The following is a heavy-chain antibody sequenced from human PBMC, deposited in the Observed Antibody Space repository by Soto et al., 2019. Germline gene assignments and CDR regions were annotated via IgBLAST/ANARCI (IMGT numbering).Heavy chain of an antibody. V-gene: IGHV3-30-3*01. CDR1: GFTFSSYA. CDR3: ARELYYYDSSGFAPNNWFDP. CDR2: ISYDGSNK. J-gene: IGHJ5*02. Sequence: QVQLVESGGGVVQPGRSLRLSCAASGFTFSSYAMHWVRQAPGKGLEWVAVISYDGSNKYYADSVKGRFTISRDNSKNTLYLQMNSLRAEDTAVYYCARELYYYDSSGFAPNNWFDPWGQGTLDTVSS. D-gene: IGHD3-22*01.